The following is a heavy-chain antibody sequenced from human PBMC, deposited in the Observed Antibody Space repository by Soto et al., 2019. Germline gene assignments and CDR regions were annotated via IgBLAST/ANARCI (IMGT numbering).Heavy chain of an antibody. CDR2: IFYSGTT. CDR3: ARDLWVEPELYYYGMDV. D-gene: IGHD1-1*01. CDR1: GDSISSADYY. J-gene: IGHJ6*02. Sequence: PSETLSLTCTVSGDSISSADYYWSWIRQTPGKGLEWIGHIFYSGTTYYNPSLRSRVTISVDTSKNQFSLRLSSVTAADTAVYYCARDLWVEPELYYYGMDVWGQGTTVTVS. V-gene: IGHV4-30-4*01.